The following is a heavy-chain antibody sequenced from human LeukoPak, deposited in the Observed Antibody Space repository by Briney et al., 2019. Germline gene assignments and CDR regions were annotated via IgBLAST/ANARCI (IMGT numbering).Heavy chain of an antibody. V-gene: IGHV3-21*01. J-gene: IGHJ4*02. CDR1: GFTFSSYS. Sequence: PGGSLRLSCAASGFTFSSYSMNWVRQAPGKGLEWVSSISSSSSYIYYTDSVKGRFTISRDNAKNSLYLQMNSLRAEDTAVYYCARKLQAKLDYWGQGTLVTVSS. CDR2: ISSSSSYI. CDR3: ARKLQAKLDY. D-gene: IGHD5-24*01.